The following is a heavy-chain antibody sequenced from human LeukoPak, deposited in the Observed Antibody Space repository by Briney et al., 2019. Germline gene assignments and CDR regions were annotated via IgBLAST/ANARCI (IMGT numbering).Heavy chain of an antibody. CDR2: ISTSSGTI. CDR1: GFTFSDYE. V-gene: IGHV3-48*01. Sequence: QAGGSLRLSCAASGFTFSDYEMNWVRQAPGKGLEWISYISTSSGTIYYADSVKGRFTISRDNAKNSLYLQMNSLTAEDTAVYYCARTGYSYGHDYWGQGTLVTVSS. CDR3: ARTGYSYGHDY. D-gene: IGHD5-18*01. J-gene: IGHJ4*02.